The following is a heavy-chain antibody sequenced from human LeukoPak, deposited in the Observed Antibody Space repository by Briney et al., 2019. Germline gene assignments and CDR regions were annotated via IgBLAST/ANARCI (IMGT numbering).Heavy chain of an antibody. D-gene: IGHD6-19*01. CDR3: ARGRNSGFDY. V-gene: IGHV6-1*01. CDR1: GGSFCTNSVA. J-gene: IGHJ4*02. Sequence: SQTLSLTCAISGGSFCTNSVAWIWIRQSPSRDLEWRRRTYYRSKFNNYYAVSVKGRITINPDTSKNQFSLQLSSVTPEDTAVYYCARGRNSGFDYWGQGTLVTVSS. CDR2: TYYRSKFNN.